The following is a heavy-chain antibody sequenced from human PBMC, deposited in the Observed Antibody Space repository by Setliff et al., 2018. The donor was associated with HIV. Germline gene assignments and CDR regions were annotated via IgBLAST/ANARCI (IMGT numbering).Heavy chain of an antibody. J-gene: IGHJ5*02. CDR3: ARGKIALGVRDWFDP. CDR2: IYYSGST. CDR1: GYSISSGYY. V-gene: IGHV4-38-2*01. D-gene: IGHD6-13*01. Sequence: PSETLSLTCAVSGYSISSGYYWGWIRQPPGKGLEWIGYIYYSGSTNYNPSLKSRVTISVDTSKNQFSLKLSSVTAADTAVYYCARGKIALGVRDWFDPWGQGTLVTVSS.